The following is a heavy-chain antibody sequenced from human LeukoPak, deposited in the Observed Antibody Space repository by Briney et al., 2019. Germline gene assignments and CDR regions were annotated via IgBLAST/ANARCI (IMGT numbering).Heavy chain of an antibody. J-gene: IGHJ4*02. CDR1: GFTFSSYS. V-gene: IGHV3-74*01. CDR3: ARDMKSGESSEIDY. D-gene: IGHD3-10*01. Sequence: GGSLRLSCAASGFTFSSYSMNWVRQAPGKGLEWVSRINRDGSTTNYADSVKGRFTVSRDNAKNTLNLQMNSLRAEDTAVYYCARDMKSGESSEIDYWGQGTLVTVSS. CDR2: INRDGSTT.